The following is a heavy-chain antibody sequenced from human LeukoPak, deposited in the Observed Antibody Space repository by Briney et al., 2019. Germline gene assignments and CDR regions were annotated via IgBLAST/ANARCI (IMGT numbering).Heavy chain of an antibody. CDR2: IYYSGST. CDR1: GGSISSYY. V-gene: IGHV4-59*12. Sequence: SETLSLTCTVSGGSISSYYWSWIRQPPGKGLGWIGYIYYSGSTNYNPSLKSRVTISVDTSKNQFSLKLSSVTAADTAVYYCARRGRSSGWSNWYFDLWGRGTLVTVSS. J-gene: IGHJ2*01. D-gene: IGHD6-19*01. CDR3: ARRGRSSGWSNWYFDL.